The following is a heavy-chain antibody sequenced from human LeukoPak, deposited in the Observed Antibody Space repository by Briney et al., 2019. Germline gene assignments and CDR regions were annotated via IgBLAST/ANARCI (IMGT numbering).Heavy chain of an antibody. J-gene: IGHJ6*02. CDR1: GFTFSSYA. CDR2: VTASAGNT. D-gene: IGHD3-10*01. Sequence: GGSLRLSCAASGFTFSSYAMSWVRQAPGKGLEWVSAVTASAGNTYYADSVKGRFTISRDNSKNTLYLRVNSLRAEDTAVYYCAKGDYYGSGSTLKNGMDVWGQGTTVTVSS. CDR3: AKGDYYGSGSTLKNGMDV. V-gene: IGHV3-23*01.